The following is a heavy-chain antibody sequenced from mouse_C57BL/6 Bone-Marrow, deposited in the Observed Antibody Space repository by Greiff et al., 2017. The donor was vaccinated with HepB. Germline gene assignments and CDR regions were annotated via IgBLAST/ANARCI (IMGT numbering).Heavy chain of an antibody. J-gene: IGHJ1*03. V-gene: IGHV1-54*01. CDR1: GYAFTNYL. D-gene: IGHD2-1*01. Sequence: QVTLKESGAELVRPGTSVKVSCKASGYAFTNYLIEWVKQRPGQGLEWIGVINPGSGGTNYNEKFKGKATLTADKSSSTAYMQLSSLTSEDSAVYFCARDGNYWYFDVWGTGTTVTVSS. CDR3: ARDGNYWYFDV. CDR2: INPGSGGT.